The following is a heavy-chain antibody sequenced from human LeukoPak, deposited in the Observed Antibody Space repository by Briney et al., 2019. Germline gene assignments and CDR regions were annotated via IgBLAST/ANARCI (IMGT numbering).Heavy chain of an antibody. CDR3: ARHDAGIAARPFDN. J-gene: IGHJ4*02. V-gene: IGHV4-4*09. CDR2: IHASGPT. D-gene: IGHD6-6*01. Sequence: PSETLSLTCTASGGSISTYYWSWIRRPPGKGLEWIAYIHASGPTNYNPSLKSRITISVDTSKNQFSLKLSSVTAADTAVYYCARHDAGIAARPFDNWGQGTLVTVSS. CDR1: GGSISTYY.